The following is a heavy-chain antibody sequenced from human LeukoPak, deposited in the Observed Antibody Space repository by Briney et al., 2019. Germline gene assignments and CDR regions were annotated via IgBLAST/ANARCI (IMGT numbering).Heavy chain of an antibody. CDR3: AREGAFYYYDSSGYFDDY. Sequence: ASVTVSCKASGYTFTSYGISWVRQAPGQGLEWMGWISAYNGNTNYAQKLQGRVTMTTDTSTSTAYMELRSLRSDDTAVYYCAREGAFYYYDSSGYFDDYWGQGTLVTVSS. J-gene: IGHJ4*02. V-gene: IGHV1-18*01. CDR1: GYTFTSYG. D-gene: IGHD3-22*01. CDR2: ISAYNGNT.